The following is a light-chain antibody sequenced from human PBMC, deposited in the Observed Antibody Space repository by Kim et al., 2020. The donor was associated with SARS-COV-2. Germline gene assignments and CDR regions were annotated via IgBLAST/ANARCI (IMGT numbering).Light chain of an antibody. V-gene: IGKV3-20*01. Sequence: WSPGERATLSCRASQSLSSTYLAWYQQKPGQAPRLLIYGASSRATGIPDRFSGSGSGTDFTLTISRLEPEDFAVYYCQHYGSSETFGQGTKVDIK. CDR1: QSLSSTY. CDR3: QHYGSSET. J-gene: IGKJ1*01. CDR2: GAS.